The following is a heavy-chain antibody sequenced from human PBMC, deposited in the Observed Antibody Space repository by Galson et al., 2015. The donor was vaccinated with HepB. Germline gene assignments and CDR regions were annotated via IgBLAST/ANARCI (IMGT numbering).Heavy chain of an antibody. D-gene: IGHD6-19*01. Sequence: SLRLSCAASGFTFSNYAMHWVRQTPGRGLEWVAVISYDGSNKYYGDSVRGRFTISRDYSKNTLYLQMNSLRAEDTAVYYCARDPSFGGWSNFDYWGQGTPVTVSS. J-gene: IGHJ4*02. CDR3: ARDPSFGGWSNFDY. V-gene: IGHV3-30*04. CDR1: GFTFSNYA. CDR2: ISYDGSNK.